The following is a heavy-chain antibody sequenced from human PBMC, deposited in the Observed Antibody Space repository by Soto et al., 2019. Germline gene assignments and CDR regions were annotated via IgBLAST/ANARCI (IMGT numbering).Heavy chain of an antibody. D-gene: IGHD6-13*01. V-gene: IGHV3-30-3*01. CDR2: ISCDGSNK. CDR1: GFTFSSYA. J-gene: IGHJ4*02. CDR3: ARGPPTRYRSSWSGSEDIGHY. Sequence: QVPLVESGGGVVKPGRSLRLSCAASGFTFSSYAMHWVRQSPGKGLEWVAVISCDGSNKYYADSVKGRFTIYRDNSKNTLYLQMNSLRSEDTAVYYCARGPPTRYRSSWSGSEDIGHYWVQGTLVTVSS.